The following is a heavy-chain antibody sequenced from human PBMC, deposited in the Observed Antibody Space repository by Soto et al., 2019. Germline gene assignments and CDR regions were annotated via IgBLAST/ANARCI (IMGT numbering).Heavy chain of an antibody. J-gene: IGHJ4*02. CDR1: GFTFSSYS. D-gene: IGHD2-2*01. Sequence: GGSLRLSCAASGFTFSSYSMNWVRQAPGKGLEWVSYISSSSSTIYYADSVKGRFTISRDNAKNSLYLQMNSLRAEDTAVYYCARGPIVVVPAAMHFDYWGQGTLVTVSS. CDR3: ARGPIVVVPAAMHFDY. CDR2: ISSSSSTI. V-gene: IGHV3-48*01.